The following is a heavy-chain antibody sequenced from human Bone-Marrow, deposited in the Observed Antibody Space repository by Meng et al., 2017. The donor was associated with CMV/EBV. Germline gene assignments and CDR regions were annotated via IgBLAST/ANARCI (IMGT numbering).Heavy chain of an antibody. Sequence: SEILSLTCTVSGASITSSSYFWDWIRQSPGKGLEWIGSLSYGGSIYYNSSLRSRVTISVDMSKNQFTLRLTSVTAADTAVYYCAKIFPSDYYKYSMDVWGQGTTVAVSS. CDR3: AKIFPSDYYKYSMDV. CDR2: LSYGGSI. D-gene: IGHD3-3*01. V-gene: IGHV4-39*06. J-gene: IGHJ6*02. CDR1: GASITSSSYF.